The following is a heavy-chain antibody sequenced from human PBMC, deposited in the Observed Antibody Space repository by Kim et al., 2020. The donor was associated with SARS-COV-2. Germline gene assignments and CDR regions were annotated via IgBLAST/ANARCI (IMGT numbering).Heavy chain of an antibody. J-gene: IGHJ4*02. CDR2: IYKSGTT. CDR1: GGSIGAFY. V-gene: IGHV4-59*13. D-gene: IGHD2-2*01. CDR3: ARVTGFRRVGGGFSASDY. Sequence: ETLSLTCTVAGGSIGAFYWSWIRQAPGKGLEWMGDIYKSGTTNYSPSLRSRATISLDASNQFSLKMTSMTAADTAMYYCARVTGFRRVGGGFSASDYWGRGIQVTVSS.